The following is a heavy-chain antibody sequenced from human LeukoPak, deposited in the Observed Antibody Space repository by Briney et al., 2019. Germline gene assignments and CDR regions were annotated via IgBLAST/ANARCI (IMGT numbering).Heavy chain of an antibody. CDR1: GYTFTSYG. J-gene: IGHJ3*02. CDR2: ISAYNGNT. D-gene: IGHD2-21*01. Sequence: ASVKVSCKASGYTFTSYGISWVRQAPGQGLEWMGWISAYNGNTNYAQKLQGRVTMTTDTSTSTAYMELRSLRSDNTAVYYCVICYSVVGAFEIWGQGTMVTVSS. CDR3: VICYSVVGAFEI. V-gene: IGHV1-18*01.